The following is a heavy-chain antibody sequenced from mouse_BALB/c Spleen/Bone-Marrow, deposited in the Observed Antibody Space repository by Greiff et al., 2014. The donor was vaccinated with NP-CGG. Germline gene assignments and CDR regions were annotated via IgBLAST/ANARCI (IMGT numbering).Heavy chain of an antibody. J-gene: IGHJ4*01. V-gene: IGHV2-9*02. CDR2: IWAGGST. Sequence: VKLEESGPGLGAPSQSLSITFTVSGVSFTRYGLHWVRQAPGKGLEWLGVIWAGGSTNYNSALMSRLSISKDNSKSQVFLKMNSLQTDDTAMYYCARITTATGAMDYWGQGTSVTVSS. CDR1: GVSFTRYG. D-gene: IGHD1-2*01. CDR3: ARITTATGAMDY.